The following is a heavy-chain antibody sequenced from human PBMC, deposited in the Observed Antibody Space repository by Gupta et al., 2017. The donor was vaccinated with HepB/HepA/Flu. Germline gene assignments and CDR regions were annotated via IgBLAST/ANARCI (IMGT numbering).Heavy chain of an antibody. D-gene: IGHD2-2*01. CDR1: GFTFSSYG. V-gene: IGHV3-30*18. J-gene: IGHJ4*02. Sequence: QVQLVESGGGVVQPGRSLRLSCAASGFTFSSYGMHWVRQAPGKGLEWVAVISYDGSNKYYADSVKGRFTISRDNSKNTRYLQMNSLRAEDTAVYYCAKDLDCSSTSCYEGGPSTVDYWGQGTRVTVSS. CDR2: ISYDGSNK. CDR3: AKDLDCSSTSCYEGGPSTVDY.